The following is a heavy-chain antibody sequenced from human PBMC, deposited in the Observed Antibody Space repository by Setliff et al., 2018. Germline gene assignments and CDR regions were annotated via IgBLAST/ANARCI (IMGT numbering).Heavy chain of an antibody. CDR2: ISPYSGNT. D-gene: IGHD6-19*01. CDR1: GFGFTTFG. V-gene: IGHV1-18*01. J-gene: IGHJ4*02. Sequence: ASVKVSCKTSGFGFTTFGFSWVRQAPGQGREWLGSISPYSGNTNYPQWLQDRVTMTIDTSATTVYMEPQSLRSDDTAVHYCVRSSAPQVVLAADFDFWGQGTPVTVSS. CDR3: VRSSAPQVVLAADFDF.